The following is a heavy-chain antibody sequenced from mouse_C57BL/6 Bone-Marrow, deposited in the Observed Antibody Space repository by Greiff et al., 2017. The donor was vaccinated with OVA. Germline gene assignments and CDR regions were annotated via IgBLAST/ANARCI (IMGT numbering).Heavy chain of an antibody. D-gene: IGHD1-1*01. CDR2: IYPGDGDT. Sequence: VQLQQSGPELVKPGASVKISFKASGYAFSSSWMNWVKQRPGKGLEWIGRIYPGDGDTNYNGKFKGKATLTADKSSSTAYMQLSSLTSEDAAVYFCAGDYYGSSLYYFDYWGQGTTLTVSS. CDR3: AGDYYGSSLYYFDY. J-gene: IGHJ2*01. CDR1: GYAFSSSW. V-gene: IGHV1-82*01.